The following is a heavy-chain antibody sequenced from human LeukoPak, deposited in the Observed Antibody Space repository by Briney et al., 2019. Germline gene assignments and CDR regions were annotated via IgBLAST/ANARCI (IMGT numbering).Heavy chain of an antibody. Sequence: SETLSLTCTVSGGSISSYYWSWLRQPPGKGLEWIAYIYYSGSTDYNPSLKSRVTISLDTSKNQFPLKLSSVTAADTAVYYCARHDPIVGTPDAFDIWGQGTMVTVSS. J-gene: IGHJ3*02. CDR1: GGSISSYY. CDR3: ARHDPIVGTPDAFDI. D-gene: IGHD1-26*01. CDR2: IYYSGST. V-gene: IGHV4-59*08.